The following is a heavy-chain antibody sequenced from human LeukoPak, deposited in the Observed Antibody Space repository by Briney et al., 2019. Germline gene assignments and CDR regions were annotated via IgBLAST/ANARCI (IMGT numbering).Heavy chain of an antibody. J-gene: IGHJ4*02. CDR3: AKDRAATVYHFDY. D-gene: IGHD4-17*01. CDR2: ISSSSSTI. V-gene: IGHV3-48*01. CDR1: GFTFSSYS. Sequence: PGGSLRLSCAASGFTFSSYSMNWVRQAPGKGLEWVSYISSSSSTIYYADSVKGRFTISRDNAKNSLYLQMNSLRAEDTAVYYCAKDRAATVYHFDYWGQGTLVTVSS.